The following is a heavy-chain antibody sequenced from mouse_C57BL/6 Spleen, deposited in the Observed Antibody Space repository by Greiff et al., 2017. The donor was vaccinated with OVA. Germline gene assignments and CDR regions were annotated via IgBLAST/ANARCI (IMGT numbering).Heavy chain of an antibody. D-gene: IGHD1-1*01. Sequence: VQRVESGPGLVQPSQSLSITCTVSGFSLTSYGVHWVRQSPGKGLEWLGVIWRGGSTDYNAAFMSRLSITKDNSKSQVFFKMNSLQADDTAIYYCAKNPHYYGSSYWYFDVWGTGTTVTVSS. J-gene: IGHJ1*03. CDR3: AKNPHYYGSSYWYFDV. CDR2: IWRGGST. CDR1: GFSLTSYG. V-gene: IGHV2-5*01.